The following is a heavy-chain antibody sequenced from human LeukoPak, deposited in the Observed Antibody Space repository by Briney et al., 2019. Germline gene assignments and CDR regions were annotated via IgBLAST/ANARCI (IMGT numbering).Heavy chain of an antibody. D-gene: IGHD4-17*01. V-gene: IGHV3-11*04. CDR3: ARGHTAVTRHFDF. CDR1: GVTFSDYY. CDR2: ISSSGSTI. J-gene: IGHJ4*02. Sequence: PGGSLRLSCAASGVTFSDYYMSWIRQAPGKGLEWVSYISSSGSTIYYADSVKGRFTISRDDAKNLLYLDMNSLRAEDTAVYYCARGHTAVTRHFDFWGQGTLVTVSS.